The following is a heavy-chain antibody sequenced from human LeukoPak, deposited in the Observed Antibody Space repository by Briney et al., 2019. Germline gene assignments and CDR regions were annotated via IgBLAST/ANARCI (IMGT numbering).Heavy chain of an antibody. CDR1: GGTFRTYS. CDR3: ARVDRYHFYLDV. Sequence: ASVKVSCKASGGTFRTYSVTWVRQPPGQGLEWMGGIIPIFGTPNYAQKFQGRVKVTTDDATGTAYMELSSLMSEDTAIYYCARVDRYHFYLDVWGKGTPVTVSS. V-gene: IGHV1-69*05. CDR2: IIPIFGTP. J-gene: IGHJ6*03.